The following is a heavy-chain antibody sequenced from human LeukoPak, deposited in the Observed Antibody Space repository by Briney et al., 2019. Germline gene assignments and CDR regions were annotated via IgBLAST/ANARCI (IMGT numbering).Heavy chain of an antibody. J-gene: IGHJ5*02. CDR2: ISAYNGNT. CDR1: GYTFTSYG. Sequence: GASVKVSCKASGYTFTSYGISWVRQAPGQGLEWMGWISAYNGNTNYAQKLQGRVTMTTDTSTSTAYMELRSLRSDDTAVYYCARGGYCSSTSCHRPENWFDPWGQGTLVTVSS. CDR3: ARGGYCSSTSCHRPENWFDP. V-gene: IGHV1-18*01. D-gene: IGHD2-2*02.